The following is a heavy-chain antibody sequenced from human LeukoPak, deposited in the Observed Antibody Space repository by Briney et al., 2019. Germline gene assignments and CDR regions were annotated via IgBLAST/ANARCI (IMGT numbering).Heavy chain of an antibody. CDR2: IYYTGKT. CDR1: GDSFSNGNYY. CDR3: ARSQNYYGSGDY. D-gene: IGHD3-10*01. V-gene: IGHV4-61*03. Sequence: SETLSLTCTVSGDSFSNGNYYWSWLRQPPEKTLEWIGYIYYTGKTYYNPSLEGRVTILVDTSRNHFSVKLSSVTAADTAVYYCARSQNYYGSGDYWSQGTLVTVSS. J-gene: IGHJ4*02.